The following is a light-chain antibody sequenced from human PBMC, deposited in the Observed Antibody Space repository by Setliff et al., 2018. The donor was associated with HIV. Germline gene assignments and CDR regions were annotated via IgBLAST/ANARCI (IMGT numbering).Light chain of an antibody. V-gene: IGLV1-40*01. CDR3: QSYDSSLSGYV. J-gene: IGLJ1*01. CDR2: GNN. Sequence: QSVLTQPPSVSGAPGQRVTISCTGSSSNIGAHYDVHWYQQLPGTAPKLLIYGNNNRPSGVPDRFSGSKSGTSASLAITGLQAEDEADYYRQSYDSSLSGYVFGTGTKVTVL. CDR1: SSNIGAHYD.